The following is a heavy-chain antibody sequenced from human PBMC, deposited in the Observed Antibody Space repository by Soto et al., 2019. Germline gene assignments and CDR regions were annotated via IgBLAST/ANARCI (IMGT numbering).Heavy chain of an antibody. V-gene: IGHV5-51*01. D-gene: IGHD3-10*01. Sequence: PGESLKISCKGSGYSFTSYWIGWVRQMPGKGLEWMGIIYPGDSDTRYSPSFQGQVTISADKSISTAYLQWSSLKASDTAMYYCARHTYYYGSGSYHNWFDPWGQGTLVTVSS. CDR2: IYPGDSDT. J-gene: IGHJ5*02. CDR1: GYSFTSYW. CDR3: ARHTYYYGSGSYHNWFDP.